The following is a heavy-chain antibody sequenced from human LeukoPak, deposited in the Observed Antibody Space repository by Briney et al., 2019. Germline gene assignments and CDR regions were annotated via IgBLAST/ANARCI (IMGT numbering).Heavy chain of an antibody. V-gene: IGHV3-30*03. CDR1: GSTFSSYG. J-gene: IGHJ4*02. CDR2: ISYDGSNK. D-gene: IGHD6-19*01. Sequence: GGSLRLSCAASGSTFSSYGMHWVRQAPGKGLEWVAVISYDGSNKYYADSVKGRFTISRDNSKNTLYLQMNSLRAEDTAVYYCAPLGIAVAGLDYWGQGTLVTVS. CDR3: APLGIAVAGLDY.